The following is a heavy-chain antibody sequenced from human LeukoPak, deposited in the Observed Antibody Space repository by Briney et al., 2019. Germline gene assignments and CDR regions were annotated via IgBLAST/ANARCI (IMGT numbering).Heavy chain of an antibody. J-gene: IGHJ5*02. CDR1: GGSIDSNS. Sequence: SETLPLTCTVSGGSIDSNSWTWIRQPPGKGLEWIGYIYYSGTTNYNPSLKSRVTMSVDMSKNQFSLKLSSVTAADTAVYYCARRSSSWKNWFDPWGPGTPVTVSS. CDR3: ARRSSSWKNWFDP. V-gene: IGHV4-59*01. CDR2: IYYSGTT. D-gene: IGHD6-13*01.